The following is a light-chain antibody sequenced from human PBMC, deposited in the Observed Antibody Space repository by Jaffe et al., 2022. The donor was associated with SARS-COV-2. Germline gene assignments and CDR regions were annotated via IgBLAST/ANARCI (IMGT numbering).Light chain of an antibody. CDR1: SSDVGGYNY. V-gene: IGLV2-14*01. J-gene: IGLJ2*01. CDR2: DVS. CDR3: SSYTSSSTVVV. Sequence: QSALTQPASVSGSPGQSITISCTGTSSDVGGYNYVSWYQQHPGKAPNLMIYDVSNRPSGVSDRFSGSKSGSTASLTISGLQAEDEADYYCSSYTSSSTVVVFGGGTKLTVL.